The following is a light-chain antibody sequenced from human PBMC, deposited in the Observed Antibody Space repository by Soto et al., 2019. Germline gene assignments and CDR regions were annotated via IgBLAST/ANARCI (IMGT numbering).Light chain of an antibody. CDR1: QSVSNSY. CDR3: QQYGSSPRA. CDR2: GAS. V-gene: IGKV3-20*01. J-gene: IGKJ1*01. Sequence: EIVLTQSPGTLSLSPGERATLSCRASQSVSNSYVAWYQQKPGQAPRLLIYGASSRATGIPDRFSGSGSGTDFTLTISRLESEDFAVYYCQQYGSSPRAFGQGTKVEIK.